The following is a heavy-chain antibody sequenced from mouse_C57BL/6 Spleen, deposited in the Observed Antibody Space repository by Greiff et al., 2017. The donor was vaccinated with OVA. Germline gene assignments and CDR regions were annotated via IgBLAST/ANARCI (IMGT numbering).Heavy chain of an antibody. CDR3: ASYDYGSSYDYYAMDY. V-gene: IGHV1-72*01. J-gene: IGHJ4*01. Sequence: QVQLQQPGAELVKPGASVKLSCKASGYTFPSYWMHWVKQRPGRGLEWIGRIDPNSGGTKYNEKFKSKATLTVDKPSSTAYMQLSSLTSEDSAVYYCASYDYGSSYDYYAMDYWGQGTSVTVSS. CDR2: IDPNSGGT. CDR1: GYTFPSYW. D-gene: IGHD1-1*01.